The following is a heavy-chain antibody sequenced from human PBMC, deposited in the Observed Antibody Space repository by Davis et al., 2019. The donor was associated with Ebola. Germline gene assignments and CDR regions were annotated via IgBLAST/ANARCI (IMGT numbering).Heavy chain of an antibody. Sequence: GESLKISCAASGFTFSSYEMNWVRQAPGKGLEWVSYISSSGSTIYYADSVKGRFTISRDNSKNTLYLQMNSLRAEDTAVYYCARALAEGDFYYYYYGMDVWGQGTTVTVSS. V-gene: IGHV3-48*03. CDR3: ARALAEGDFYYYYYGMDV. J-gene: IGHJ6*02. CDR2: ISSSGSTI. D-gene: IGHD3-3*02. CDR1: GFTFSSYE.